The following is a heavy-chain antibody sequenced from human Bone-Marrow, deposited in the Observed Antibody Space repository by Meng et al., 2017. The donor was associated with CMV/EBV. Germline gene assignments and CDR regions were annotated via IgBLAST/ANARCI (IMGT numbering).Heavy chain of an antibody. CDR2: IIPIFGTA. D-gene: IGHD3-16*01. CDR3: AWGRRWYRFDY. Sequence: QVQVLRSVGEVYQRGSSVKRPCKASGGAFSSYDISWVRQDPGQVLEWMGGIIPIFGTANYAQKFQGRVTITADESTRTPYMELSSLSSEDTAVYYCAWGRRWYRFDYWGQGTLVTVSS. V-gene: IGHV1-69*12. J-gene: IGHJ4*02. CDR1: GGAFSSYD.